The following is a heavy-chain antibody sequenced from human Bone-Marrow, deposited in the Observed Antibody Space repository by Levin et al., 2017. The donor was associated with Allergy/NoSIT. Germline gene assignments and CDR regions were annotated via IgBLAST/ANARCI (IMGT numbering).Heavy chain of an antibody. V-gene: IGHV1-2*02. D-gene: IGHD3-10*01. J-gene: IGHJ4*02. CDR1: GYSFTGYH. CDR2: INPNSGGT. CDR3: SRVWWFGESPLNY. Sequence: ASVKVSCKASGYSFTGYHMHWVRQAPGQGLEWMGWINPNSGGTNYAQKFQGRVTMTRDTSISTAYMELSGLRSDDTAVYYCSRVWWFGESPLNYWGQGTLVTVSS.